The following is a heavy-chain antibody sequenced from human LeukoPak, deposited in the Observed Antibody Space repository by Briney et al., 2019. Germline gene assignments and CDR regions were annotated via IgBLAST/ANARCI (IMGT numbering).Heavy chain of an antibody. V-gene: IGHV3-23*01. CDR3: AKVGTAVGSDFIDH. D-gene: IGHD6-13*01. Sequence: GGSLRLSCAASGFTFSSYAMSWVRQAPGKGLKWVSAISGGNTYYADSVKGRFTISRDNSKNTLYLQMNSLRAEDTAVYYCAKVGTAVGSDFIDHWGQGTLVTVSS. CDR1: GFTFSSYA. CDR2: ISGGNT. J-gene: IGHJ4*02.